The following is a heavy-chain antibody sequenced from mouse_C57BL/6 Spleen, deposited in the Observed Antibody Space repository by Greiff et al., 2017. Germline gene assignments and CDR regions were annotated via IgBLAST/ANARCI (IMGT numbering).Heavy chain of an antibody. CDR1: GYTFTDYN. J-gene: IGHJ4*01. Sequence: EVQLQESGPELVKPGASVKMSCKASGYTFTDYNMHWVKQSHGKSLEWIGYINPNNGGTSYNQKFKGKATLTVNKSSSTAYMELRSLTSEDSAVYYCARRGHYYGSSYGAMDYWGQGTSVTVSS. V-gene: IGHV1-22*01. D-gene: IGHD1-1*01. CDR2: INPNNGGT. CDR3: ARRGHYYGSSYGAMDY.